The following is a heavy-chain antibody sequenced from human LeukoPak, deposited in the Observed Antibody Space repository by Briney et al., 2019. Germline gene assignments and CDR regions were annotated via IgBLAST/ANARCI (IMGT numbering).Heavy chain of an antibody. CDR2: INHSGST. J-gene: IGHJ3*02. Sequence: SETLSLTCAVYGGSFSGYYWSWIRNPPGKGLEWIGEINHSGSTNYKPSIKSRVTISIDTSKIQFSLKLSSVTAADTAVYYCAKSNGYGLVDIWGQGTMVTVSS. CDR1: GGSFSGYY. V-gene: IGHV4-34*01. D-gene: IGHD3-10*01. CDR3: AKSNGYGLVDI.